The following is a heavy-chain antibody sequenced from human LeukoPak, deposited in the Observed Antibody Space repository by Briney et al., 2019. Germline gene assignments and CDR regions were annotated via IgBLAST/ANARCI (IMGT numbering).Heavy chain of an antibody. D-gene: IGHD4-17*01. V-gene: IGHV3-7*01. Sequence: PGGSLTLSCAASGFTFRTYWMSWVRQAPGKGLEWVANIKQDGNEKYYLDSVKGRFTISRDNAKNSLDLQMDSLRAEDTAVYHCARVRYGDSSFDIWGQGTMVTVSS. CDR1: GFTFRTYW. CDR3: ARVRYGDSSFDI. J-gene: IGHJ3*02. CDR2: IKQDGNEK.